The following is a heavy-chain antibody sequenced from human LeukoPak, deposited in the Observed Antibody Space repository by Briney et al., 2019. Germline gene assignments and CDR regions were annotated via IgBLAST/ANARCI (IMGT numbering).Heavy chain of an antibody. CDR2: INHSGST. Sequence: SETLSLTCAVYGGSFSGYYWSWIRQPPPKGLEWIGDINHSGSTNYNPSLTSRVTISVSTSKTQFSLTLSSVTAAATALSYCARVAPKRAVDFWGQGTLVTVSS. CDR3: ARVAPKRAVDF. V-gene: IGHV4-34*01. J-gene: IGHJ4*02. CDR1: GGSFSGYY.